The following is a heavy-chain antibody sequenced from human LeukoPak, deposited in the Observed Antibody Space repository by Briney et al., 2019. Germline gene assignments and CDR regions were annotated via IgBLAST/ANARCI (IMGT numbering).Heavy chain of an antibody. Sequence: GGSLRLSCAASGFTCSSYGMSWVRQAPGKGLEWVSIISGGGRTTYYADSVKGRFTISRDNSKNTLYLQMNSLRAEDTAVYYCAKDGGPDALSSYYYYGMDVWGQGTTVTVSS. CDR1: GFTCSSYG. CDR3: AKDGGPDALSSYYYYGMDV. J-gene: IGHJ6*02. CDR2: ISGGGRTT. V-gene: IGHV3-23*01. D-gene: IGHD2-15*01.